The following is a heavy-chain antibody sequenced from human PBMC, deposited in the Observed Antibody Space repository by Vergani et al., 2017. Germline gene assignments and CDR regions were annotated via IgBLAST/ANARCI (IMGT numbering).Heavy chain of an antibody. V-gene: IGHV5-10-1*03. CDR1: GYSFTSYW. J-gene: IGHJ5*02. CDR2: IDPSDSYT. Sequence: EVQLVPSGAEVKKPGESLRISCKGSGYSFTSYWISWVRQMPGKGLEWMGRIDPSDSYTNYSPSFQGHVTISADKSISTAYLQWSRRKASDTAMYYCARASGPGHSGSYFWFDPWGQGTLVTVSS. D-gene: IGHD3-10*01. CDR3: ARASGPGHSGSYFWFDP.